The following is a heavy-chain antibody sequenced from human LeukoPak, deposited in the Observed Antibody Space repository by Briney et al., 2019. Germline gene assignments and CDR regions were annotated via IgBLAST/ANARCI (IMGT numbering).Heavy chain of an antibody. CDR1: GYTFTSYA. V-gene: IGHV1-18*01. J-gene: IGHJ3*02. CDR3: ARPDIVVPAAMGPHDAFDI. Sequence: ASVKVSCKASGYTFTSYAISWVRQAPGQGLEWMGWISAYNGNTNYAQKLQGRVTMTTDTSTSTAYMELRSLRSDDTAVYYCARPDIVVPAAMGPHDAFDIWGQGTMVTVSS. D-gene: IGHD2-2*01. CDR2: ISAYNGNT.